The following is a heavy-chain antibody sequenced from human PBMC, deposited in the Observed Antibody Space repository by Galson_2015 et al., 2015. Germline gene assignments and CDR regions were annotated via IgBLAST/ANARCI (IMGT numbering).Heavy chain of an antibody. CDR1: GFTFSSYG. J-gene: IGHJ4*02. CDR3: AREASYCSGGSCYSVYFDY. V-gene: IGHV3-30*19. CDR2: ISYDGSNK. D-gene: IGHD2-15*01. Sequence: SLRLSCAASGFTFSSYGMHWVRQAPGKGLEWVAVISYDGSNKYYADSVKGRFTISRDNSKNTLYLQMNSLRAEDTAVYYCAREASYCSGGSCYSVYFDYWGQGTLVTVSS.